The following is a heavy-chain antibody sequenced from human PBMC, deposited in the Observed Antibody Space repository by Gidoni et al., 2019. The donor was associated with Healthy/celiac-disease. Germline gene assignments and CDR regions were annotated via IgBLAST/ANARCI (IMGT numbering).Heavy chain of an antibody. CDR1: GFTFSSYS. Sequence: EVQLVESGGGLVQPGGSLRLSCSASGFTFSSYSMNWVRQAPGKGLEWVSYISSSSSTIYYADSVKGRFTISRDNAKNSLYLQMNSLRAEDTAVYYCARVGLDYYDSSGYSNRAFDIWGQGTMVTVSS. CDR2: ISSSSSTI. D-gene: IGHD3-22*01. J-gene: IGHJ3*02. V-gene: IGHV3-48*01. CDR3: ARVGLDYYDSSGYSNRAFDI.